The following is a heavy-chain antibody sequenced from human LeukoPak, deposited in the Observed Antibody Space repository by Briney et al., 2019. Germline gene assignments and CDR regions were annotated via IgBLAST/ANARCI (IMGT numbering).Heavy chain of an antibody. D-gene: IGHD6-13*01. V-gene: IGHV1-2*02. CDR2: INPSSGGS. CDR3: ARGVVAAGTVDY. Sequence: ASVKVSCKSSGYTFTVYYMHWVRQAPGQGLEWMGWINPSSGGSNYAQKFQGRVTMTRDTSISTAYIELRRLRSDDTAVYYCARGVVAAGTVDYWGQGTLVTVSS. J-gene: IGHJ4*02. CDR1: GYTFTVYY.